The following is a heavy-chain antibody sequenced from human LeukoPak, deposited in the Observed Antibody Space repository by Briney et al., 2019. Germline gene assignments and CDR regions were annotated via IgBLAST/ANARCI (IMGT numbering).Heavy chain of an antibody. CDR3: ARRTMIVVVDAFDI. J-gene: IGHJ3*02. D-gene: IGHD3-22*01. Sequence: KPSETLSLTCAVYGGSFSGYYWSWIRQPPGKGLEWIGEINHSGSTNYNPSLKSRVTISVDRSKNQFSLKLSSVTAADTAVYYCARRTMIVVVDAFDIWGQGTMVTVSS. CDR1: GGSFSGYY. CDR2: INHSGST. V-gene: IGHV4-34*01.